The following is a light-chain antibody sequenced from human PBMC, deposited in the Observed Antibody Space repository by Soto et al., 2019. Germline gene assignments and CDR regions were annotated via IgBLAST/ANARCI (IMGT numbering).Light chain of an antibody. Sequence: EIVLTQSPDTLSVSPGERATLSCRASQSISRTLAWYQQKSGQPPRLLIYDASTRATGFPARFSGSGSGTEFTLTISRLKPEDFAVYYCQQRSSWPRTFGLGTKVDIK. V-gene: IGKV3-11*01. CDR3: QQRSSWPRT. CDR1: QSISRT. CDR2: DAS. J-gene: IGKJ1*01.